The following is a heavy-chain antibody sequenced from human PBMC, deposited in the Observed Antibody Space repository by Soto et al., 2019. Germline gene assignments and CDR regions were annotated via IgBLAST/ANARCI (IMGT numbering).Heavy chain of an antibody. D-gene: IGHD1-1*01. Sequence: QVQLVQSGAEVKKPGASVKVSCKASGYTFTSYDINWVRQATGQGLEWMGWMNPNSGNTGYAQKFQGRVTMTRNTSTTTANMELSSLRSEDTAVYYCASEMTTRGMDAWGQGTTVTVSS. CDR1: GYTFTSYD. V-gene: IGHV1-8*01. CDR3: ASEMTTRGMDA. J-gene: IGHJ6*02. CDR2: MNPNSGNT.